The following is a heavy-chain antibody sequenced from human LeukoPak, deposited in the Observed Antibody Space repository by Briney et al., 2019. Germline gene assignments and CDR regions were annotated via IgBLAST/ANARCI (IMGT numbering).Heavy chain of an antibody. V-gene: IGHV1-8*01. D-gene: IGHD3-22*01. CDR2: MNPNSGNT. Sequence: ASVKVSCKASGYTFTSYDINWVRQAPGQGLEGMGWMNPNSGNTGYAQKFQGRVTMTRNTSISTAYMELSSLRSEDTAVCYCARGRYYYDSSGTDAFDIWGQGTMVTVSS. CDR3: ARGRYYYDSSGTDAFDI. J-gene: IGHJ3*02. CDR1: GYTFTSYD.